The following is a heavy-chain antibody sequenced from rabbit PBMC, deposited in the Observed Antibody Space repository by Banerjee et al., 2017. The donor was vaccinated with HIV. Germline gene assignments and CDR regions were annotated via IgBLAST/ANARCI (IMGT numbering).Heavy chain of an antibody. J-gene: IGHJ4*01. CDR1: GVDFSGDYH. CDR3: ARLAAVTKGTGPLSL. Sequence: QLEESGGGLGNPEGSLTLTCKASGVDFSGDYHMCWVRQAPGKGLEWIGCIVPSRDSTDYANWVNGRFAISKTSSTTVPRQTRTLPAPDTAPYFSARLAAVTKGTGPLSLWGPGTLVTVS. CDR2: IVPSRDST. D-gene: IGHD4-1*01. V-gene: IGHV1S45*01.